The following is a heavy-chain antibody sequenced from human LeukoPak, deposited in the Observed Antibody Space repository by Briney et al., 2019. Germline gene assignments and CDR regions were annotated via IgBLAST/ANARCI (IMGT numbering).Heavy chain of an antibody. CDR1: GYTFTRYY. Sequence: ASVKVSCKASGYTFTRYYMHWVRQPPGQGLEGMGIINPSSGSTSYEQKFQGRVTMTRDMSTSTVYLELSSLRSEDTPVYNWARDHTRSGGDGGEDEKYSWGAGTLVTVSS. CDR2: INPSSGST. V-gene: IGHV1-46*01. D-gene: IGHD3-3*01. J-gene: IGHJ4*02. CDR3: ARDHTRSGGDGGEDEKYS.